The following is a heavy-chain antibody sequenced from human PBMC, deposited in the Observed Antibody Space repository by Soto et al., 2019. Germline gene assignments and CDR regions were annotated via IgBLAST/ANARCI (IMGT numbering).Heavy chain of an antibody. Sequence: GGSLRLSCAASGFTFSSYAMSWVRQAPGKGLEWVSAISGSGGSTYYADSVKGRFTIPRDNSKNTLYLQMNSLRAEDTAVYYCAKGSDYYGSGNYYYYYGMDVWGQGTTVTVSS. V-gene: IGHV3-23*01. CDR2: ISGSGGST. CDR3: AKGSDYYGSGNYYYYYGMDV. D-gene: IGHD3-10*01. CDR1: GFTFSSYA. J-gene: IGHJ6*02.